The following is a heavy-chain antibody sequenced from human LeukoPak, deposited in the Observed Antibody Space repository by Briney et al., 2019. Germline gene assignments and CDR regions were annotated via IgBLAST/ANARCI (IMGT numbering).Heavy chain of an antibody. CDR1: GFTFSSYA. V-gene: IGHV3-23*01. J-gene: IGHJ6*04. CDR2: ISGSGGST. D-gene: IGHD3-10*01. CDR3: AKGEGLLWFGADHYYYYGMDV. Sequence: GGSLRLSCAASGFTFSSYAMSWVRQAPGKGLEWVSAISGSGGSTYYADSVKGRFTISRDNSKNTLYLQMNSLRAEDTAVYYCAKGEGLLWFGADHYYYYGMDVWGKGTTVTVSS.